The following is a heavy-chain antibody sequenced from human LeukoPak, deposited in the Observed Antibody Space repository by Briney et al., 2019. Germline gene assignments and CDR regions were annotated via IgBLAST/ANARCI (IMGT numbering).Heavy chain of an antibody. V-gene: IGHV1-69*06. CDR3: ARDSGSSWGLSGMDV. CDR1: GGTFSSYT. D-gene: IGHD6-13*01. J-gene: IGHJ6*04. CDR2: IIPIFGTA. Sequence: SVKVSCKASGGTFSSYTISWVRQAPGQGLEWMGGIIPIFGTANYAQKFQGRVTITADKSTSKAFMELSSLRSEDTAVYYCARDSGSSWGLSGMDVWGKGTTVTVSS.